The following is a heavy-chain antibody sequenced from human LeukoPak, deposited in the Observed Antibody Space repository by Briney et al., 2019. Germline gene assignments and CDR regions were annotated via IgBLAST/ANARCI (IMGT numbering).Heavy chain of an antibody. J-gene: IGHJ4*02. Sequence: SETLSLTCTVSGGSISRDYWQLIRQPPGKGLEWIGYIYNSGSNNYNPSLKSRVTISIDTSKNQFSLKLTSVTAADTAVYYCATRGYWGQGTLVTVSS. D-gene: IGHD3-10*01. CDR2: IYNSGSN. CDR1: GGSISRDY. CDR3: ATRGY. V-gene: IGHV4-59*08.